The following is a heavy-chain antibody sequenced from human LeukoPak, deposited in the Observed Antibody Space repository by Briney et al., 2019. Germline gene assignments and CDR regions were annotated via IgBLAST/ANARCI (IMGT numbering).Heavy chain of an antibody. D-gene: IGHD7-27*01. CDR2: ISSSSTYI. CDR1: GFTFSSYS. J-gene: IGHJ4*02. V-gene: IGHV3-21*01. Sequence: GGSLRLSCAASGFTFSSYSMNWVRQAPGKGLEWVSSISSSSTYIYYADSVKGRFTVSRDNAKNSLYLQMNSLRAEDTAVYYCARDWGGDFDFWGQGTLVTVSS. CDR3: ARDWGGDFDF.